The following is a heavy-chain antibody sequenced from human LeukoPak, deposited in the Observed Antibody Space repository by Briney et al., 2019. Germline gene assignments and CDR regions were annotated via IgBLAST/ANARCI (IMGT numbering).Heavy chain of an antibody. CDR1: GFTVSSNY. CDR2: IYSGGST. CDR3: AKEARGSSWTGFDY. Sequence: GGSLRLSCAASGFTVSSNYMSWVRQAPGKGLEWVSVIYSGGSTYYADSVKGRFTISRDNSKNSLYLQMNSLRTEDTALYYCAKEARGSSWTGFDYWGQGTLVTVSS. V-gene: IGHV3-53*05. D-gene: IGHD6-13*01. J-gene: IGHJ4*02.